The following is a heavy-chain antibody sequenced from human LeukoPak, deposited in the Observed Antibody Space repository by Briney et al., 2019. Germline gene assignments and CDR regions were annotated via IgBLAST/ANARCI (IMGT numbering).Heavy chain of an antibody. Sequence: GGSLRLSCAASGFTDTSNSMSWVRQAPGKGLEWVSVIYRGGSTYYADSVKGRFTISRDNSKSTLYLQINSLRAEDTAVYYCARVSPYYDGSGYYANWGQGTLVIVSS. CDR3: ARVSPYYDGSGYYAN. J-gene: IGHJ4*02. CDR1: GFTDTSNS. CDR2: IYRGGST. V-gene: IGHV3-53*01. D-gene: IGHD3-22*01.